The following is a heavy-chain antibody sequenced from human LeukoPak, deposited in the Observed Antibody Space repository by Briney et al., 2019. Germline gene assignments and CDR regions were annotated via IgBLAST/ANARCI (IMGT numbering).Heavy chain of an antibody. J-gene: IGHJ5*02. D-gene: IGHD2-15*01. V-gene: IGHV4-39*07. CDR2: IYYSGGT. CDR3: ARGSTRDKFDP. CDR1: GGSISSSSYY. Sequence: PSETLSLTCTVSGGSISSSSYYWGWIRQPPGKGLEWIGSIYYSGGTYYNPSLKSRVTISVDTSKNQFSLKLSSVTAADTAVYYCARGSTRDKFDPWGQGTLVTVSS.